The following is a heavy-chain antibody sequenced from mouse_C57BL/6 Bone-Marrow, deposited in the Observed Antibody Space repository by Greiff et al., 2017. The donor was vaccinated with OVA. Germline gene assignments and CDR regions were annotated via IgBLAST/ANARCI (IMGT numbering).Heavy chain of an antibody. CDR1: GFSLTSYG. D-gene: IGHD3-3*01. CDR3: AKKGPYWYFDV. CDR2: IWSGGST. V-gene: IGHV2-4*01. J-gene: IGHJ1*03. Sequence: VQLQQSGPGLVQPSQSLSITCTVSGFSLTSYGVHWVRQPPGKGLEWLGVIWSGGSTDYNAAFISRLSISKDNSKSQVFFKMNSLQADDTAIYYCAKKGPYWYFDVWGTGTTVTVSS.